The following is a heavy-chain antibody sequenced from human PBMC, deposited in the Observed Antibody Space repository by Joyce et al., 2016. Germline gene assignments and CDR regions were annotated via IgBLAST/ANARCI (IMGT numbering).Heavy chain of an antibody. D-gene: IGHD3-16*01. CDR1: SASISSYY. V-gene: IGHV4-59*01. CDR2: IYYSGST. CDR3: ASLNYDWFDP. J-gene: IGHJ5*02. Sequence: QVQLQESGPGLVQPSETLSLTCTVSSASISSYYWSWIRQPPGKGLEWIGDIYYSGSTNYNPSLKSRVTMSLDASKSQFSLKLSSFTAADTAIYYCASLNYDWFDPWGQGTLVTVSS.